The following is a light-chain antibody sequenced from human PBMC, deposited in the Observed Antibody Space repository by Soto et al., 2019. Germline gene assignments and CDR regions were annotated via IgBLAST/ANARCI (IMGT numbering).Light chain of an antibody. CDR3: QKYNSAPWT. CDR1: QGISRY. J-gene: IGKJ1*01. Sequence: IQMTQSPSSLSASVGDRVTITCRASQGISRYLAWYQQKPGKVPKLLIYAASTLQSGVPSRFNGSGSGTDFTLTISSLQPEDVATYYCQKYNSAPWTFGQGTKVEIK. CDR2: AAS. V-gene: IGKV1-27*01.